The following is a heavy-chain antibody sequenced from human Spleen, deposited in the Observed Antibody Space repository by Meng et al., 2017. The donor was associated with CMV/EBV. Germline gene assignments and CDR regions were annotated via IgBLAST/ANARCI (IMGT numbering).Heavy chain of an antibody. CDR2: IHSAGDT. CDR1: GFTFSGLD. J-gene: IGHJ6*02. V-gene: IGHV3-13*01. CDR3: TRGDYYYSGMDV. Sequence: ETLSLTCAASGFTFSGLDMHWVRQAPGKGLEWVSTIHSAGDTYYSDSVKGRFTISRENAKNSLYLQMNSLRPGDTAVYYCTRGDYYYSGMDVWGQGTTVTVSS.